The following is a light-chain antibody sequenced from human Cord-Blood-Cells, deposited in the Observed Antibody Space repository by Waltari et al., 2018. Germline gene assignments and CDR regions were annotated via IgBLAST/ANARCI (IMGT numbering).Light chain of an antibody. J-gene: IGLJ3*02. CDR3: QAWDSSTAV. CDR1: PSADQA. Sequence: SYELTQPPSVSVSPGQTASTTCPGDPSADQASSRSQQKPGQSPWLIIYQDSKRPSGIPERFSGSNSGNTATLTISGTQAMDEADYYCQAWDSSTAVFGGGTKLTVL. V-gene: IGLV3-1*01. CDR2: QDS.